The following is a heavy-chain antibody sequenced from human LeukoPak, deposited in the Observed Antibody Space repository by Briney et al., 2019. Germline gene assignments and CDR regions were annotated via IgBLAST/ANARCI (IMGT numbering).Heavy chain of an antibody. D-gene: IGHD6-13*01. V-gene: IGHV4-34*01. CDR2: INHSGST. Sequence: SETLSLTCAVYGGSFSGYYWSWIRQPPGKGLEWIGEINHSGSTNYNPSLKSRVTISVDTSKNQFSLKLSSVTAADTAVYYCARGRRQQLERGENDAFDIWGQGTMVTVSS. CDR1: GGSFSGYY. CDR3: ARGRRQQLERGENDAFDI. J-gene: IGHJ3*02.